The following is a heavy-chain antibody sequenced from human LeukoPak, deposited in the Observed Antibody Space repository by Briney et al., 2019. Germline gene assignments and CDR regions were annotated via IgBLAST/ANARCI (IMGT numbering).Heavy chain of an antibody. V-gene: IGHV1-18*01. CDR3: ARDRGGTGDFDY. J-gene: IGHJ4*02. CDR2: ISAYNGNT. D-gene: IGHD1-1*01. CDR1: GYTFTSYG. Sequence: ASVNVSCKASGYTFTSYGISWVRQAPGQGLEWMGWISAYNGNTNYAQKLQGRVTIARDTSASTAYMELSSLRSEDTAVYYCARDRGGTGDFDYWGQGTLVTVSS.